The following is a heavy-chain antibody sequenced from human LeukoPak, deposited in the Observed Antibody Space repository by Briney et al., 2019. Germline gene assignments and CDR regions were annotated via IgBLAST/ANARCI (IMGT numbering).Heavy chain of an antibody. Sequence: SETLSLTCTVSGGSINSYCWSWIRQPPGKGLEWIGYIYYSGRTNYNPSLKSRVTISVDTSKNQFSLKLISVTAADTAVYYCARGSYWFDPWGQGALVTVSS. CDR2: IYYSGRT. CDR1: GGSINSYC. J-gene: IGHJ5*02. CDR3: ARGSYWFDP. V-gene: IGHV4-59*01.